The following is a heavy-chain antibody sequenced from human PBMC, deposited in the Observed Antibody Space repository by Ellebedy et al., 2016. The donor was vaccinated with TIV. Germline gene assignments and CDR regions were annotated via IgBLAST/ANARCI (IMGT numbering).Heavy chain of an antibody. V-gene: IGHV1-69*13. CDR2: IIPIFGTA. CDR3: ARQGYCSGGSCTPFDY. CDR1: GGTFSSYA. J-gene: IGHJ4*02. Sequence: SVKVSXKASGGTFSSYAISWVRQAPGQGLEWMGGIIPIFGTANYAQKFQGRVTITADESTSTAYMELSSLRSEDTAVYYCARQGYCSGGSCTPFDYWGQGTLVTVSS. D-gene: IGHD2-15*01.